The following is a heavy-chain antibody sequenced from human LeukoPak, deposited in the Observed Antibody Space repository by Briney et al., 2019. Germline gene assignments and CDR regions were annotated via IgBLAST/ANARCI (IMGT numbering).Heavy chain of an antibody. Sequence: GGSLRLSCAASGFTFSSYAMSWVRQAPGKGLEWVSAISGSGGSTYYADSVKGRFTISRDNSKNTLYLQMNSPRAEDTAVYYCAKEEGYYYDSSGDYWGQGTLVTVSS. D-gene: IGHD3-22*01. CDR1: GFTFSSYA. V-gene: IGHV3-23*01. CDR2: ISGSGGST. J-gene: IGHJ4*02. CDR3: AKEEGYYYDSSGDY.